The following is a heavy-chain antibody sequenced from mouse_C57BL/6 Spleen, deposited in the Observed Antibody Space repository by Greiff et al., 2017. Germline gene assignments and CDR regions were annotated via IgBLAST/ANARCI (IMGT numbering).Heavy chain of an antibody. CDR2: INPNNGGT. CDR1: GYTFTDYY. Sequence: EVQLQQSGPELVKPGASVKISCKASGYTFTDYYMNWVKQSHGKSLEWIGDINPNNGGTSYNQKFKGKATLTVDKSSSTAYMELRSLTSEDSAVYYCAREATMNYAMDYWGQGTSVTVSS. V-gene: IGHV1-26*01. CDR3: AREATMNYAMDY. J-gene: IGHJ4*01. D-gene: IGHD2-4*01.